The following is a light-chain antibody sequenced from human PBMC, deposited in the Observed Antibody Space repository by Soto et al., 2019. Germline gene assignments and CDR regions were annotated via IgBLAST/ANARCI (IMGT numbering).Light chain of an antibody. CDR1: QSISNY. CDR3: QQSYTRT. J-gene: IGKJ1*01. V-gene: IGKV1-39*01. Sequence: DIQLTQSPSSLSASVGDRVSISYRASQSISNYLNWYQQEPGKAPKVLIFAASRLQSGVPSRFSGSGSGTDFTLTISSLQPEDFATYYCQQSYTRTFGQGTKVDIK. CDR2: AAS.